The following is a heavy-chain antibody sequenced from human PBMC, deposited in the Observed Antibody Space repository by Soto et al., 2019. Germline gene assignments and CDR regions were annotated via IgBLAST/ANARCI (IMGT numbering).Heavy chain of an antibody. D-gene: IGHD2-21*01. CDR1: GFTFSNAW. CDR2: IKSKNDGGTT. CDR3: IVRYPYYFDY. V-gene: IGHV3-15*07. J-gene: IGHJ4*02. Sequence: EVQLVESGGGLVKPGGSLRLSCAASGFTFSNAWMNWVRQAPGKGLEWVGRIKSKNDGGTTDYASPVKGKFAIPGDDSKNTLYLQKDSLKTEDTAVYYCIVRYPYYFDYWGQGTLVTVSS.